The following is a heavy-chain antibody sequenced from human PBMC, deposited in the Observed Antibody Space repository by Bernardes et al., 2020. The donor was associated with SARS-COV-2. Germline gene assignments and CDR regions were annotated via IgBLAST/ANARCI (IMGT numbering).Heavy chain of an antibody. CDR2: IKGDGSST. D-gene: IGHD2-2*01. CDR1: GFTFSSSW. V-gene: IGHV3-74*01. Sequence: GGSLRLSCAASGFTFSSSWMHWVRQAPGKGLVWVSRIKGDGSSTRYADSVKGRFTISGDNAQNTLYLQMNSLRAEDTAVYYCARGRGSGTSYGLDVWGQGTTVTVSS. CDR3: ARGRGSGTSYGLDV. J-gene: IGHJ6*02.